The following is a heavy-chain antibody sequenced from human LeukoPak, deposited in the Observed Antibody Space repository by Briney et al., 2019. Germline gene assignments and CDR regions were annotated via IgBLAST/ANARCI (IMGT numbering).Heavy chain of an antibody. J-gene: IGHJ4*02. CDR2: IYYSGST. CDR3: ARDWGGPHTASGY. CDR1: GGSISSSSYY. D-gene: IGHD2-21*01. V-gene: IGHV4-39*07. Sequence: PSETLSLTCTVSGGSISSSSYYWGWIRQPPGKGLEWIGSIYYSGSTYYNPSLKSRVTISVDTSKNQFSLKLSSVTAADTAVYYCARDWGGPHTASGYWGQGTLVTVSS.